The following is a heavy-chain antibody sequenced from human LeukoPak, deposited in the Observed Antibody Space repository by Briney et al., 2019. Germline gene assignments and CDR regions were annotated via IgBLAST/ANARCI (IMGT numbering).Heavy chain of an antibody. D-gene: IGHD2-2*01. J-gene: IGHJ4*02. CDR3: ASRTGVVVPAFNY. CDR1: GGSFSGYC. V-gene: IGHV4-34*01. Sequence: PSETLSLTCAVYGGSFSGYCWSWIRQPPGKGLEWIGEINHSGSTNYNPSLKSRVTISVDTSKNQFSLKLSSVTAADTAVYYCASRTGVVVPAFNYWGQGTLVTVSS. CDR2: INHSGST.